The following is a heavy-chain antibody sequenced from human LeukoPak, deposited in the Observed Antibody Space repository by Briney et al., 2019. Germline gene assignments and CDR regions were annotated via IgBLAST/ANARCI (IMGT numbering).Heavy chain of an antibody. CDR1: GFTFSSYA. D-gene: IGHD3-10*01. CDR3: AKDGFPKIYGSGSYYNPYYYYGMDV. Sequence: PGGSLRLSCAASGFTFSSYAMSWVRQAPGKGLEWVSAISGSGGSTYYADSVKGRFTISRDNSKNTLYLQMNSLRAEDTAVYYCAKDGFPKIYGSGSYYNPYYYYGMDVWGQGTTVTVSS. J-gene: IGHJ6*02. V-gene: IGHV3-23*01. CDR2: ISGSGGST.